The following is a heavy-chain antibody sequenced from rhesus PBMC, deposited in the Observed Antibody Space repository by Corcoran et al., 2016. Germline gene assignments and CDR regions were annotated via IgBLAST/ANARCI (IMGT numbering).Heavy chain of an antibody. V-gene: IGHV2-95*01. J-gene: IGHJ4*01. D-gene: IGHD4-23*01. CDR1: GFSISTSGTG. Sequence: QVTLKESGPALVKPTQTLTLTCTLPGFSISTSGTGVSWIRQPQRKALEWLASIYWHDSKYYSPSLKSRLTISKDTSKNQVVLTMTNMDPVDTATYYCARVRRGLNTVNLYYFDYWGQGVLVTVSS. CDR3: ARVRRGLNTVNLYYFDY. CDR2: IYWHDSK.